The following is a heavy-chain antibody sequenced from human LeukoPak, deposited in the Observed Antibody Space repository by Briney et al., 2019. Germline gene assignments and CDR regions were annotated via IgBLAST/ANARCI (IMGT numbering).Heavy chain of an antibody. CDR1: GFTFSSYV. J-gene: IGHJ4*02. Sequence: GGSLRLSCTASGFTFSSYVMHWVRQAPGKGLEWLAVISSDGSNKYYADSVKGRFTISRDNAKKSLYLQMNSLRAEDTAFYYCARVGYSSGWRAPDFDYWGQGTLVTVSS. CDR3: ARVGYSSGWRAPDFDY. V-gene: IGHV3-30*03. CDR2: ISSDGSNK. D-gene: IGHD6-19*01.